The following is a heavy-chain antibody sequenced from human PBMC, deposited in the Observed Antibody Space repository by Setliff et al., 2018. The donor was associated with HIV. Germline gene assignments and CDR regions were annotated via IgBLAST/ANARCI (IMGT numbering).Heavy chain of an antibody. D-gene: IGHD3-22*01. CDR2: INSDGSEI. CDR1: GFTFSNYW. CDR3: ARRAYYDNTGPNAFDI. Sequence: GGSLRLSCAASGFTFSNYWMHWVRQVPGKGLVWVSRINSDGSEIHYVDSVKGRFTISRDNAKNSLYLQISSLRAEDTAVYYCARRAYYDNTGPNAFDIWGQGTMVTVSS. V-gene: IGHV3-74*01. J-gene: IGHJ3*02.